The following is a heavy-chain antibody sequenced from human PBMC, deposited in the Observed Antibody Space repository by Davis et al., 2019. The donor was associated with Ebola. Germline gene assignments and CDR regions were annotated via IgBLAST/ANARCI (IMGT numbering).Heavy chain of an antibody. CDR1: GFSFSAYG. J-gene: IGHJ6*02. CDR2: IRSKANSYAT. D-gene: IGHD2/OR15-2a*01. V-gene: IGHV3-73*01. Sequence: GGSLRLSCAASGFSFSAYGMHWVRQASGKGLEWVGRIRSKANSYATAYAASVKGRFTISRDDSKNTAYLQMNSLKTEDTAVYYCTRGAPYFMDVWGQGTTVTVSS. CDR3: TRGAPYFMDV.